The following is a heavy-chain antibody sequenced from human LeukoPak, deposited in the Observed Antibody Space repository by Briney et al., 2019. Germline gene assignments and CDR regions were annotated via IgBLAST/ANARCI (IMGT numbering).Heavy chain of an antibody. Sequence: SETLSLTCAVYGGSFSGYYWSWIRQPPGKGLEWIGEINHSGSTNYNPSLKSRVTISVDTSKNQFSLKLSSVTAADTAVYYCARSPGYSSGGGFDYWGQGTLVTVSS. D-gene: IGHD6-19*01. V-gene: IGHV4-34*01. CDR2: INHSGST. J-gene: IGHJ4*02. CDR3: ARSPGYSSGGGFDY. CDR1: GGSFSGYY.